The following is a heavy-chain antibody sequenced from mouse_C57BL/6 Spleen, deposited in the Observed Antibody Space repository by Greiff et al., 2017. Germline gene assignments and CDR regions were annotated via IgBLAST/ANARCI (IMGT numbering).Heavy chain of an antibody. D-gene: IGHD2-1*01. CDR2: IHPNSGST. CDR3: ASEGIYYGNFYWYFDV. Sequence: QVQLQQPGAELVKPGASVKLSCKASGYTFTSYWMHWVKQRPGQGLEWIGMIHPNSGSTNYNEKFKRKATLTIDKSSSTAYMQLSSLTSEDSAVYYCASEGIYYGNFYWYFDVWGQGTPVTVSS. CDR1: GYTFTSYW. J-gene: IGHJ1*01. V-gene: IGHV1-64*01.